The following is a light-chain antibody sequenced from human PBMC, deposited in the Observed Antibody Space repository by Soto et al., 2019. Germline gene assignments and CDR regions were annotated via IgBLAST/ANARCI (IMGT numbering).Light chain of an antibody. J-gene: IGKJ1*01. CDR2: AAS. V-gene: IGKV1-6*01. CDR3: LQDYNYPPT. CDR1: QGIRND. Sequence: AIQMTQSPSSLSASVGDRVTITCRASQGIRNDLGWYQQKPGKAPKLLIYAASSLQSGVPSRFSGSGSGTDFTLTISSLQPEDCATDYCLQDYNYPPTLGQGTKVVIK.